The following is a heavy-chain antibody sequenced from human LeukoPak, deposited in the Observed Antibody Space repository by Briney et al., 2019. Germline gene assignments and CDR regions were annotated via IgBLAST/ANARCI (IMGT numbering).Heavy chain of an antibody. CDR2: IYHSGST. CDR3: ARGYSSSWYTNKNWFDP. D-gene: IGHD6-13*01. CDR1: GGSISSGGYY. J-gene: IGHJ5*02. V-gene: IGHV4-31*03. Sequence: SETLSLTCTVSGGSISSGGYYWSWIRQHPGKGLEWIGYIYHSGSTYYNPSLKSRVTISVDRSKNQFSLKLSSVTAADTAVYYCARGYSSSWYTNKNWFDPWGQGTLVTVSS.